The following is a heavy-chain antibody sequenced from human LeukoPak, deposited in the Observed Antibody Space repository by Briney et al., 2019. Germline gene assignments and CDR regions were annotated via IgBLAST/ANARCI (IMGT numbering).Heavy chain of an antibody. CDR1: GFTFSDHY. CDR2: TRNKANSYTT. J-gene: IGHJ4*02. V-gene: IGHV3-72*01. CDR3: ATSSGRPPTFDY. Sequence: GGSLRLSCAASGFTFSDHYMDWVRQAPGKGLEWVGRTRNKANSYTTEYAASVKGRFTISRDGSKSSLYLQMSSLKTEDTAVYYCATSSGRPPTFDYWGQGTPVTVSS. D-gene: IGHD2-15*01.